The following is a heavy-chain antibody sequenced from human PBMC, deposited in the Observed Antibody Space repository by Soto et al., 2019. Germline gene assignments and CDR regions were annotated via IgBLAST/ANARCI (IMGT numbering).Heavy chain of an antibody. V-gene: IGHV5-10-1*01. Sequence: PGESLKISCKGSGYSFTSYWISWVRQMPGKGLEWMGRIDPSDSYTNYSPSFQGHVTISADKSISTAYLQWSSLKASDTAMYYCARRPYCSSTSCYFDYWGQGTLVTVS. CDR3: ARRPYCSSTSCYFDY. J-gene: IGHJ4*02. D-gene: IGHD2-2*01. CDR1: GYSFTSYW. CDR2: IDPSDSYT.